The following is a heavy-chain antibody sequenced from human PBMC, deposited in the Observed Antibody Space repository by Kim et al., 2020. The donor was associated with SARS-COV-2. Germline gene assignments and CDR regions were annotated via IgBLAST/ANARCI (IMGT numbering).Heavy chain of an antibody. CDR2: IIPIFGTA. V-gene: IGHV1-69*13. D-gene: IGHD6-6*01. CDR3: ARGASIAATYNWFDP. J-gene: IGHJ5*02. CDR1: GGTFSSYA. Sequence: SVKVSCKASGGTFSSYAISWVRQAPGQGLEWMGGIIPIFGTANYAQKFQGRVTITADESTSTAYMELSSLRSEDTAVYYCARGASIAATYNWFDPWGQGTLVTVSS.